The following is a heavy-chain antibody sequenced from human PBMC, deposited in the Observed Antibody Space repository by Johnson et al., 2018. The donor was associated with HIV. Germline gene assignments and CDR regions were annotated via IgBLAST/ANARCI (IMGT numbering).Heavy chain of an antibody. CDR3: ARDASDAFDI. J-gene: IGHJ3*02. CDR2: IRYDGSNK. V-gene: IGHV3-33*08. CDR1: GFTFSSYG. Sequence: VQLVESGGGVVQPGRSLRLSCAASGFTFSSYGMHWVRQAPGKGLEWVAVIRYDGSNKYYADSVKGRFTISRDNSKNTLYLQMNSLRAEDTAVYYCARDASDAFDIWGQGTMVTVSS.